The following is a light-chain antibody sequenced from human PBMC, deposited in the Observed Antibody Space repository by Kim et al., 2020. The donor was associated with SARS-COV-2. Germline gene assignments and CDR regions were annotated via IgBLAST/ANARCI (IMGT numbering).Light chain of an antibody. CDR2: DVS. V-gene: IGLV2-14*03. CDR3: SSYTSGATLV. Sequence: GQSITISCTGTSSDIGAYDYVSWYQQHPGKAPKLMIYDVSKRPSGVSNRFSGSKSGNTASLTISGLQAEDETEYYCSSYTSGATLVFGGGTKLTVL. J-gene: IGLJ3*02. CDR1: SSDIGAYDY.